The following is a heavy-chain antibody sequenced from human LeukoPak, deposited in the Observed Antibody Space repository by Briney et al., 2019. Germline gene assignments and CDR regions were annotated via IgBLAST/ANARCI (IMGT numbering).Heavy chain of an antibody. V-gene: IGHV1-69*04. J-gene: IGHJ4*02. Sequence: ASVKVSCKASGGTFSNYAISWVRQAPGQGLEWMGRIIPVLGIANYAQKFQGRVTITADKSTSTAYMELSSLRSEDTAVYYCARDPGSSWSDYWGQGTLVTVSS. CDR2: IIPVLGIA. D-gene: IGHD6-13*01. CDR1: GGTFSNYA. CDR3: ARDPGSSWSDY.